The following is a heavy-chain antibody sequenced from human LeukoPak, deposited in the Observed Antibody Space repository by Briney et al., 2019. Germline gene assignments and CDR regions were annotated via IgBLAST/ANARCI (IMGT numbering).Heavy chain of an antibody. V-gene: IGHV4-59*11. CDR1: GGSISSHY. CDR3: ARGTAVVTFTY. J-gene: IGHJ4*02. Sequence: PAETLSLTCTVSGGSISSHYWSWIRQPPGKRLEWIGYIFYSGSTKYNPSLKSRVTISVDRSNNQFSLKLSSATAADTAVYYCARGTAVVTFTYWGQGTLVTVSS. CDR2: IFYSGST. D-gene: IGHD5-18*01.